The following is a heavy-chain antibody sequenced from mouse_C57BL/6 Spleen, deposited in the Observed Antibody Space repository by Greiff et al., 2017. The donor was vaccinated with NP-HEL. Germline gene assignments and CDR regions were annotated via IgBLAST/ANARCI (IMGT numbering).Heavy chain of an antibody. V-gene: IGHV1-55*01. J-gene: IGHJ1*03. Sequence: VQLQQPGAELVKPGASVKMSCKASGYTFTSYWITWVKQRPGQGLEWIGDIYPGSGSTNYNEKFKSKATLTVDKSSSTAYMQLSSLTSEDSAVYYCAVYYDYGYWYFDVWGTGTTVTVSS. CDR3: AVYYDYGYWYFDV. CDR1: GYTFTSYW. D-gene: IGHD2-4*01. CDR2: IYPGSGST.